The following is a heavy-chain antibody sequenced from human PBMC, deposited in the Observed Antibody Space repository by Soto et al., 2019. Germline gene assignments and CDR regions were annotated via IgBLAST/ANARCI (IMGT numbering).Heavy chain of an antibody. V-gene: IGHV1-69*01. CDR3: ATGLRTGNYGMDV. Sequence: QEQLVQAGAEVKKPGSSVRISCRASGGTFSNDAVSWVRQAPGQGLQWMGGIIPIFGTTHYAQKFQGRVTMTADESTATAYMDLRSVTSEDTAVYYCATGLRTGNYGMDVWGQGTAVTVSS. CDR1: GGTFSNDA. D-gene: IGHD3-10*01. J-gene: IGHJ6*02. CDR2: IIPIFGTT.